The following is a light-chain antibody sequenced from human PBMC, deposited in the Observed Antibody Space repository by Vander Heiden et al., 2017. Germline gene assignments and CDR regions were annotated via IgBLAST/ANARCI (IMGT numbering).Light chain of an antibody. Sequence: ENVLTQSPGTLSLSPGERATLSCRASQSVNSNYFAWYQQKPGQAPRLLIYGTSRRATGIPDRFSVSGSVTDFTLTIARLEPEDFAVYYCQQFGSLPYTFGQGTKLEFK. CDR2: GTS. CDR1: QSVNSNY. CDR3: QQFGSLPYT. V-gene: IGKV3-20*01. J-gene: IGKJ2*01.